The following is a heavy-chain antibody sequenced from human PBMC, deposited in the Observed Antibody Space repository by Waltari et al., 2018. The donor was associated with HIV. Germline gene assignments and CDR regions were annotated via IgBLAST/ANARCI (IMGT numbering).Heavy chain of an antibody. CDR2: VNTNTGNL. Sequence: QVQLVQSGSELKKPGASVRVSCKASGYTFTTYSMNWVRQAPGQGLEWMGWVNTNTGNLTDAKGCTGRFVFSWDTSGRKAYLQISSLKPEDTAVYYCARGNTLANWFDPWGQGTLVTVSS. J-gene: IGHJ5*02. V-gene: IGHV7-4-1*02. CDR3: ARGNTLANWFDP. CDR1: GYTFTTYS. D-gene: IGHD3-16*01.